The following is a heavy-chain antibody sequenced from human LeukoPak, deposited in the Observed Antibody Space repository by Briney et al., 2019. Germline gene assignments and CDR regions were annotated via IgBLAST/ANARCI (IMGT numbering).Heavy chain of an antibody. CDR3: ARERGEDIVVAKGLDP. CDR1: GYSITSGHY. D-gene: IGHD2-2*01. CDR2: IYYSGNT. V-gene: IGHV4-38-2*02. Sequence: SETLSLTCTVSGYSITSGHYWGWIRQPPGKGLEWIGSIYYSGNTYYNPSLKRRVTISVDTSKSQFSLRLNSVTAADTAVYYCARERGEDIVVAKGLDPWGQGTLVTVSS. J-gene: IGHJ5*02.